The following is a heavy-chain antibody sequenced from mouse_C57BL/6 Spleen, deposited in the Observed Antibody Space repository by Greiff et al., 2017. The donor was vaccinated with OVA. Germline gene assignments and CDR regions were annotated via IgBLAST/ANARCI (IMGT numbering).Heavy chain of an antibody. Sequence: EVQRVESGGGLVKPGGSLKLSCAASGFTFSDYGMHWVRQAPEKGLEWVSYISSGSSTIYYADTVKGRFPISRDNAKNTLFLQMTSRRSEDTAMYDCAREGYYGSSSWLAYWGQGTLVTVSA. CDR1: GFTFSDYG. CDR2: ISSGSSTI. J-gene: IGHJ3*01. CDR3: AREGYYGSSSWLAY. D-gene: IGHD1-1*01. V-gene: IGHV5-17*01.